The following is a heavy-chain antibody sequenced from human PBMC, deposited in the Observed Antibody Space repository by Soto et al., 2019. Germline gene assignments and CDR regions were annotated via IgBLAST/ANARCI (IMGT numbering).Heavy chain of an antibody. CDR2: ISYDGSNK. Sequence: QVQLVESGGGVVQPGRSLRLSCAASGFTFSSYGMHWVRQAPGKGLEWVAVISYDGSNKYYADSVKGRFTISRDNSKNTLDLQMNSLRAEDTAVYYCAKDIMGTDYWGQGTLVTVSS. CDR3: AKDIMGTDY. CDR1: GFTFSSYG. V-gene: IGHV3-30*18. J-gene: IGHJ4*02. D-gene: IGHD3-16*01.